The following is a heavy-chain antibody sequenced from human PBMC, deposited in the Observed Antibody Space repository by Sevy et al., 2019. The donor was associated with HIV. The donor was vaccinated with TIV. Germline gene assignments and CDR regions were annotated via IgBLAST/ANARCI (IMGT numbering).Heavy chain of an antibody. CDR2: ISLSGGDT. V-gene: IGHV3-23*01. J-gene: IGHJ4*02. CDR3: AKDRVSGTYYTGDFDY. D-gene: IGHD3-10*01. CDR1: GITFSTYA. Sequence: GSLRLSCAASGITFSTYAMTWVRQAPGKGLEWVSVISLSGGDTYYANSVKGRFTISRDNSKNTLYLQMNSLTAEDTAVYYCAKDRVSGTYYTGDFDYWGQGTLVTVSS.